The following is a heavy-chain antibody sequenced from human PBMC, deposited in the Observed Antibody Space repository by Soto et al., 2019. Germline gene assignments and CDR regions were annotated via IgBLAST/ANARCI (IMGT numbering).Heavy chain of an antibody. D-gene: IGHD5-18*01. J-gene: IGHJ4*02. Sequence: KTSETLSLTCTVSGGSVNNGSYYWSWIRQPPGKGLEWIGYIYHTGTSNHNPSLKSRVTMSVDTSKNLFSLKVKSVTAADTAVYYCARNSRGYIYGYYFDSWGQGTLVTVSS. CDR2: IYHTGTS. V-gene: IGHV4-61*03. CDR3: ARNSRGYIYGYYFDS. CDR1: GGSVNNGSYY.